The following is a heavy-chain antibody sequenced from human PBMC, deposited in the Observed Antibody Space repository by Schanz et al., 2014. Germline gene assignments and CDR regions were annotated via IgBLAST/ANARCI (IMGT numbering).Heavy chain of an antibody. CDR1: GFTVSSNY. CDR2: ITYNGDST. V-gene: IGHV3-53*01. Sequence: EVQLVESGGGLIQPGGSLRLSCAASGFTVSSNYMSWVRQAPGKGLEWVASITYNGDSTYYTDSVKGRFTISRDNSRNTLYLQMDGLRAEDTAVYYCVKDLQRELLRDDHYYGMDVWGQGTTVTVSS. J-gene: IGHJ6*02. D-gene: IGHD1-26*01. CDR3: VKDLQRELLRDDHYYGMDV.